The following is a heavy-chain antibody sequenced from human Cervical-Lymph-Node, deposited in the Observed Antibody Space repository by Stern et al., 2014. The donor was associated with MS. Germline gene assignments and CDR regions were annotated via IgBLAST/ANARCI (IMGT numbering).Heavy chain of an antibody. CDR3: ARHGENNWNNGDKNWFDP. CDR2: IYPGNCDT. V-gene: IGHV5-51*01. Sequence: EVQLVESGAEVKKPGESLKISCQGSGYSFPTYWIGWVRQMPGKGLEWMGIIYPGNCDTRYSPSFQGQVTISADKTINTAYLQWSSLKASDTAMYYCARHGENNWNNGDKNWFDPWGQGTLVTVSS. J-gene: IGHJ5*02. D-gene: IGHD1/OR15-1a*01. CDR1: GYSFPTYW.